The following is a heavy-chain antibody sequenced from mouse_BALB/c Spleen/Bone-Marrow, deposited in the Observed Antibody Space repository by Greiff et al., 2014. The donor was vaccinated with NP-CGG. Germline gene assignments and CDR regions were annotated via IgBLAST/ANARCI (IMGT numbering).Heavy chain of an antibody. CDR1: GNTFTNYW. CDR3: VHFGFAY. V-gene: IGHV1-52*01. CDR2: IDPDDSET. J-gene: IGHJ3*01. Sequence: VQLQQSGAELARPGASVKLSCKASGNTFTNYWMSWVKQRPEQGLEWIGRIDPDDSETHYNQKFKDKAILTVDKSSSTAYTQLSSLTSEDSAVYYCVHFGFAYWGQGTLVTVSA.